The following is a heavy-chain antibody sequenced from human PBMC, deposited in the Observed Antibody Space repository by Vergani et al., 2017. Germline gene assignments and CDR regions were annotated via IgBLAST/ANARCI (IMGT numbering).Heavy chain of an antibody. V-gene: IGHV3-7*03. CDR3: ARGGIAVAPDDY. Sequence: AASGFTFSSYWMSWVRQAPGKGLEWVANIKQDGSEKYYVDSVKGRFTISRDNAKNSLYLQMNSLRAEDTAVYYCARGGIAVAPDDYWGQGTLVTVSS. CDR2: IKQDGSEK. D-gene: IGHD6-19*01. J-gene: IGHJ4*02. CDR1: GFTFSSYW.